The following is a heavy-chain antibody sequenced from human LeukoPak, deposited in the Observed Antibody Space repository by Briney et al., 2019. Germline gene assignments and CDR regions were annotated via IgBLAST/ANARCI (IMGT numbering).Heavy chain of an antibody. CDR1: GFTFSSYG. V-gene: IGHV3-30*02. CDR3: AKVRRPEFDYYYYMDV. D-gene: IGHD3-10*01. J-gene: IGHJ6*03. Sequence: GGSLRLSCGASGFTFSSYGMHWVRQAPGKGLEWVAFIRYDGSNKYYADSVKGRFTISRDNSKNTLYLQMNSLRAKDTAVYYCAKVRRPEFDYYYYMDVWGKGTTVTLSS. CDR2: IRYDGSNK.